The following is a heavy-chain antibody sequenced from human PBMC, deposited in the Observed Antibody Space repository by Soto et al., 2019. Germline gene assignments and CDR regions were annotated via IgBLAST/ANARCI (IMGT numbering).Heavy chain of an antibody. D-gene: IGHD1-26*01. Sequence: QVQLQQWGAGLLKPSETLSLTCAVYGGSFSGYSWTWIRQSPGKGLEWIGQINDGGSANYNPSLNIRGTISVDTSNNEFFLELSSVTAADTAVYYCARGLFSETHYSGGWYFFDYWGQGTLVTVSS. J-gene: IGHJ4*02. CDR2: INDGGSA. V-gene: IGHV4-34*01. CDR3: ARGLFSETHYSGGWYFFDY. CDR1: GGSFSGYS.